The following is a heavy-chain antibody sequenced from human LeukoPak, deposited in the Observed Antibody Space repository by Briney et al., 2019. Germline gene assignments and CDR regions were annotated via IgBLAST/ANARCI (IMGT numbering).Heavy chain of an antibody. Sequence: SGESLKISCKISGYRLTDNWIGWVRQVPGKGLEWMGLIYPGDSDTRYSPSFQGQVTFSVDMSISTAYLQLSGLRASDTAIYYCARHLTMVRGVMDWYFDLWGRGTLVTVSS. CDR2: IYPGDSDT. J-gene: IGHJ2*01. CDR1: GYRLTDNW. CDR3: ARHLTMVRGVMDWYFDL. V-gene: IGHV5-51*01. D-gene: IGHD3-10*01.